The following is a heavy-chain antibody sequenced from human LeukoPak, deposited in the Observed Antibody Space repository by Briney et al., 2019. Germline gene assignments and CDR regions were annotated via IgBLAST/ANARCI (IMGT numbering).Heavy chain of an antibody. V-gene: IGHV4-30-4*01. D-gene: IGHD3-22*01. CDR1: GGSSSSGDYY. CDR2: MYYSGST. J-gene: IGHJ5*02. CDR3: ARPYYYDSRIDP. Sequence: PSERRSLTCTVSGGSSSSGDYYGSWIRQPPGKGLEWIAYMYYSGSTYYNPSLKSRVTMSADTSKNQLSLKLSSVTAADTAVYYCARPYYYDSRIDPWGQGILVTVSS.